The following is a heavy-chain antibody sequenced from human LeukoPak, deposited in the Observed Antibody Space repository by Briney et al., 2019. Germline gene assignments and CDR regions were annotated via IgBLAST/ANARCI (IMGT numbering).Heavy chain of an antibody. J-gene: IGHJ4*02. CDR3: AKGRGTFDN. D-gene: IGHD1-1*01. CDR2: ISGSNSYI. CDR1: GFTFSTYN. Sequence: GGSLRLSCAASGFTFSTYNMNWVRQAPGKGLEWVSSISGSNSYIYYADSVKGRFTISRDNAKNSLYLQMNSLRAEDTAVYYCAKGRGTFDNWGQGTLVTVSS. V-gene: IGHV3-21*01.